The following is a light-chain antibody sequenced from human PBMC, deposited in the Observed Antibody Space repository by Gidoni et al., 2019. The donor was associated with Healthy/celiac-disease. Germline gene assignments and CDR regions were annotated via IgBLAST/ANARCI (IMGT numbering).Light chain of an antibody. CDR1: QSLLHSNGYNY. J-gene: IGKJ1*01. CDR3: MQALQTPPT. V-gene: IGKV2-28*01. CDR2: LGS. Sequence: DVVITQSLLSLPITPGEPASISCRSSQSLLHSNGYNYLDWYLQKPGQSPQLLIYLGSNRASGVPDRFSGSGSGTDFTLRISRVEAEDVGVYYCMQALQTPPTFGQGTKVEIK.